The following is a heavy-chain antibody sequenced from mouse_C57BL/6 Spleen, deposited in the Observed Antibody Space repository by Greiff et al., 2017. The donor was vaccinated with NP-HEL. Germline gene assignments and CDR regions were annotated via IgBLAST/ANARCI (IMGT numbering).Heavy chain of an antibody. D-gene: IGHD1-1*01. J-gene: IGHJ4*01. CDR1: GYTFTSYD. V-gene: IGHV1-85*01. CDR3: ARGDYYGSNYAMDY. Sequence: QVQLQQSGPELVKPGASVKLSCKASGYTFTSYDINWVKQRPGQGLEWIGWIYPRDGSTKYNEKFKGKATLTVDTSSSTAYMELHSLTSEDSAVYFCARGDYYGSNYAMDYWGQGTSVTVSS. CDR2: IYPRDGST.